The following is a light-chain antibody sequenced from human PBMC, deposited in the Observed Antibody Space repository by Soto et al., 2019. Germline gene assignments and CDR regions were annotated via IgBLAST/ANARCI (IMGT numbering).Light chain of an antibody. CDR1: QSVSSGY. CDR2: HAS. V-gene: IGKV3-20*01. J-gene: IGKJ1*01. Sequence: EIVLTQSPNTLSLSPGERATLSCRASQSVSSGYLVWYQQMPGQAPRLLIYHASTRATGIPDRFSGSGSGTDFTLTISRLEPEDFAVYYCQQYGTSPRTFGQGTKVDIK. CDR3: QQYGTSPRT.